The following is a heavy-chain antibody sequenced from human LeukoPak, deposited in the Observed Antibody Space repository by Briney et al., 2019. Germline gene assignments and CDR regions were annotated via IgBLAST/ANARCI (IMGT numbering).Heavy chain of an antibody. D-gene: IGHD3-9*01. CDR1: AFTFSNHA. CDR3: ARGPGFRAEYFQH. CDR2: ISGSGGYT. V-gene: IGHV3-23*01. J-gene: IGHJ1*01. Sequence: PGGSLRLSCAASAFTFSNHAMSWVRQAPGKGLEWVSGISGSGGYTYYADSVKGRFTISRDNSKNTLYLQMNSLRAEDTAVYYCARGPGFRAEYFQHWGQGTLVTVSS.